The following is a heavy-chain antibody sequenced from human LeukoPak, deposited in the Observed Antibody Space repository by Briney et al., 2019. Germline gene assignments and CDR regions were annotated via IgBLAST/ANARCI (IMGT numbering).Heavy chain of an antibody. V-gene: IGHV3-15*01. J-gene: IGHJ4*02. CDR1: GFPFSNAW. Sequence: PGGSLRLSCAASGFPFSNAWMSWVRQAPGKGLEWVGRIKSKTDGGKTEYAAPVRGRFSISRDDSENTLYLQMNGLNTEDTAVYYCSTVSPYYGSGTTSPDSWGQGTLVVVSS. CDR3: STVSPYYGSGTTSPDS. D-gene: IGHD3-10*01. CDR2: IKSKTDGGKT.